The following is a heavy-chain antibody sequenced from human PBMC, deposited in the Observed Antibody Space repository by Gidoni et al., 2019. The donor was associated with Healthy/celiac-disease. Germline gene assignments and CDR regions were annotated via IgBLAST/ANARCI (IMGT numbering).Heavy chain of an antibody. Sequence: QVQLVQSGAEVKKPGSSVKVSCKASGGTFSSYTISWVRQAHGHGLEWMGRIIPILGIANYAQKFQGRVTITADKSTSTAYMELSSLRSEDTAVYYCALAPGGYCSGGSCYSIYDSSGYYYYFDYWGQGTLVTVSS. J-gene: IGHJ4*02. CDR1: GGTFSSYT. CDR2: IIPILGIA. CDR3: ALAPGGYCSGGSCYSIYDSSGYYYYFDY. D-gene: IGHD2-15*01. V-gene: IGHV1-69*02.